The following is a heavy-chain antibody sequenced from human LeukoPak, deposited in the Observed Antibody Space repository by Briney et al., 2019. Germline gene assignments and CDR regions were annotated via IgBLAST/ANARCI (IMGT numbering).Heavy chain of an antibody. V-gene: IGHV4-59*01. CDR2: IYYSGST. CDR3: ARLVWWPAAMDGWYFDL. CDR1: GGSISSYY. J-gene: IGHJ2*01. Sequence: SEPLSLPCTVSGGSISSYYWSWIRQPPGKGLEWIGYIYYSGSTNYNPSLKSRVTISVDTSKNQFSLKLSSVTAADTAVYYCARLVWWPAAMDGWYFDLWGRGTLVTVSS. D-gene: IGHD2-2*01.